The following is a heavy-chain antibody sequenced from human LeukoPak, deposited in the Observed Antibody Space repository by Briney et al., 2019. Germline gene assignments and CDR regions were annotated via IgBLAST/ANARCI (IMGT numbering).Heavy chain of an antibody. Sequence: PGGSLVLSSGTAGFSVSNAWMSGVRQATGKGLEWVGRIKSKTDGGTTDYAAPVKGRFTISRDDSKNTLYLQMNSLKTEDTAVYYCATDAHIVVVPAALYYYYGMDVWGKGTTVTVSS. J-gene: IGHJ6*04. D-gene: IGHD2-2*01. CDR1: GFSVSNAW. CDR3: ATDAHIVVVPAALYYYYGMDV. CDR2: IKSKTDGGTT. V-gene: IGHV3-15*01.